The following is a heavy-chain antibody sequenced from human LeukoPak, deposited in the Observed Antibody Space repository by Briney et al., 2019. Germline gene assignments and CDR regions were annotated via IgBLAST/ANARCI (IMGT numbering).Heavy chain of an antibody. D-gene: IGHD3-22*01. J-gene: IGHJ6*02. CDR3: ATEPYDSSTTHYYGTDV. Sequence: ASVKVSCKVSGYTLTELSMHWVRQAPGKGLEWMGGFDPEDGETIYAQKFQGRVTMTEDTSTDTAYMELSSLRSEDTAVYYCATEPYDSSTTHYYGTDVWGQGTTVTVSS. CDR1: GYTLTELS. V-gene: IGHV1-24*01. CDR2: FDPEDGET.